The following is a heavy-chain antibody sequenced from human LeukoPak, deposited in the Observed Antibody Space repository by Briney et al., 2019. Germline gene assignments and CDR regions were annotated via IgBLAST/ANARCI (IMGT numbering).Heavy chain of an antibody. CDR1: GFTFTSSA. D-gene: IGHD6-13*01. J-gene: IGHJ3*02. Sequence: SVKVSCKASGFTFTSSAMQWVRQARRQRLEWIGWIVVGSGNTNYAQKFQERVTITRDMSTSTAYMELSSLRSEDTAVYYCAADTSRIAAAGTIAFDIWGQGTMVTVSS. CDR3: AADTSRIAAAGTIAFDI. V-gene: IGHV1-58*02. CDR2: IVVGSGNT.